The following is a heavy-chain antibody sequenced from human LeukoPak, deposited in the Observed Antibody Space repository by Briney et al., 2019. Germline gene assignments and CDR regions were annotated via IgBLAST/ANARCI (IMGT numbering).Heavy chain of an antibody. CDR1: GYTFTGHS. Sequence: ASVKVSCKASGYTFTGHSIHWVRQAPGQGLEWMGWISAYNGNTNYAQKLQGRVTMTTDTSTSTAYMELRSLRSDDTAVYYCARERDGYNYEFDYWGQGTLVTVSS. CDR3: ARERDGYNYEFDY. V-gene: IGHV1-18*04. CDR2: ISAYNGNT. J-gene: IGHJ4*02. D-gene: IGHD5-24*01.